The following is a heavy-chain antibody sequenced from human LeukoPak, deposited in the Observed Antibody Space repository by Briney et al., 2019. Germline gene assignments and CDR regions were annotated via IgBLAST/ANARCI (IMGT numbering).Heavy chain of an antibody. D-gene: IGHD6-13*01. CDR1: GFTFSGYA. Sequence: GGSLRLSCVASGFTFSGYAMSWVRQAPGKGLEWVSGISGRGGSTYYADSVKGRFTISRDNSKSTLYLQMNSLRAEDTALYYCAKPQYTSTSYDFDYWGQGTLVTVSS. CDR3: AKPQYTSTSYDFDY. CDR2: ISGRGGST. J-gene: IGHJ4*02. V-gene: IGHV3-23*01.